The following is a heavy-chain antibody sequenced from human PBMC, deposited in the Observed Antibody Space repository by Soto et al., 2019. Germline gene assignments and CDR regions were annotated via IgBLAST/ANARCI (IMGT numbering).Heavy chain of an antibody. CDR1: GFSLSTSGVG. CDR3: AHILYHSRGYYPFDF. D-gene: IGHD3-22*01. J-gene: IGHJ4*02. CDR2: IYWNDDK. Sequence: QITLKESGPTLVKPTQTLTLTCTFSGFSLSTSGVGVGWIRQPPGKALQWLAFIYWNDDKHYNPSLRSRLTITKDTSENQVVLTVSNMDPVDTATYYCAHILYHSRGYYPFDFWGQGTLVTVSS. V-gene: IGHV2-5*01.